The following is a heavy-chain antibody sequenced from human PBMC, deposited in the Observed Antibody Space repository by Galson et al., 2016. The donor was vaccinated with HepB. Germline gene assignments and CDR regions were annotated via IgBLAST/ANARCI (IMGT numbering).Heavy chain of an antibody. V-gene: IGHV4-4*02. D-gene: IGHD3-16*02. J-gene: IGHJ4*02. CDR1: GGSITNSNW. CDR2: VSHSGTT. CDR3: TRESGAFVPFGY. Sequence: ETLSLTCSVSGGSITNSNWWSWVRQPPGKGLEWLGEVSHSGTTRHNPSLKNRITISFDKSKRESFLKLNSVTAADTAMYYCTRESGAFVPFGYWGQGALVTVS.